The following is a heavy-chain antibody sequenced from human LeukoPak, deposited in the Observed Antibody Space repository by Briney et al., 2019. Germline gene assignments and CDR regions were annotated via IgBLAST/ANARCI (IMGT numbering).Heavy chain of an antibody. CDR2: INHSGST. V-gene: IGHV4-34*01. J-gene: IGHJ4*02. CDR3: ARNSWYSEKFDY. CDR1: GGSFSGYY. Sequence: SETLSLTCAVYGGSFSGYYWSWIRQPPGKGLEWIGEINHSGSTNYNPSLKSRVTISVDTSKNQFSLKLSSVTAADTAVYYCARNSWYSEKFDYWGQGTLVTVSS. D-gene: IGHD6-13*01.